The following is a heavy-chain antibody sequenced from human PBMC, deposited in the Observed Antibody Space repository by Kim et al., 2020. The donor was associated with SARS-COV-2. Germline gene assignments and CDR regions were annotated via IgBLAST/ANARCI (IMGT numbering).Heavy chain of an antibody. CDR2: IYYSGST. J-gene: IGHJ4*02. D-gene: IGHD5-18*01. Sequence: SETLSLTCTVSGGSISSYYWSWIRQPPGKGLEWMGYIYYSGSTNYNPSLKSRVTISVDTSKNQFSLKLSSVTAADTAVYYCARVHVDTAMAPLDYFDYWGQGTLVTVSS. CDR3: ARVHVDTAMAPLDYFDY. V-gene: IGHV4-59*13. CDR1: GGSISSYY.